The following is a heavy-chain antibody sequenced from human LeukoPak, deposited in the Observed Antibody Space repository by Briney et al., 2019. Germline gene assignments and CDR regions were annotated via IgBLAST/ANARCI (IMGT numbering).Heavy chain of an antibody. CDR3: ARASYGDYGYYFDY. J-gene: IGHJ4*02. CDR2: ISTAGDT. Sequence: QTGGSLRLSCAASGFTFSRYDMHWVRQTTGEGLEWVSAISTAGDTYYPGSVKGRFTISRENAKNSLYLQMNSLRAGDTAVYYCARASYGDYGYYFDYWGQGTLVTVPS. CDR1: GFTFSRYD. D-gene: IGHD4-17*01. V-gene: IGHV3-13*01.